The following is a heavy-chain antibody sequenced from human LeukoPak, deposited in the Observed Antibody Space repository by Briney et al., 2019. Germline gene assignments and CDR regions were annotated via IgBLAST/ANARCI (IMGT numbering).Heavy chain of an antibody. CDR1: GFTVSSIY. Sequence: GGSLRLSCAASGFTVSSIYMSWVRQAPGKGLEWVSVIYSGGSTYYADSVKGRFTISRDNSKNTLYLQMNSLRAEDTAVYYCARDGSGSYDAFDIWGQGTMVTVSS. D-gene: IGHD3-10*01. CDR3: ARDGSGSYDAFDI. V-gene: IGHV3-66*01. J-gene: IGHJ3*02. CDR2: IYSGGST.